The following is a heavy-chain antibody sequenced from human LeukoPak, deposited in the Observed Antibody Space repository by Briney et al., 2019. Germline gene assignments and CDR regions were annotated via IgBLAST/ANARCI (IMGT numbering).Heavy chain of an antibody. Sequence: GGSLRLSCAASGFTFSSYGMSWVRQAPGKGLEWVSTISGSGGSTYYADSVKGRFTISRDNSKNSLYLQMSSLRADDTALYYCAKEFIAAADDGFDIWGQGTAVTVSS. CDR3: AKEFIAAADDGFDI. CDR1: GFTFSSYG. D-gene: IGHD6-13*01. J-gene: IGHJ3*02. V-gene: IGHV3-23*01. CDR2: ISGSGGST.